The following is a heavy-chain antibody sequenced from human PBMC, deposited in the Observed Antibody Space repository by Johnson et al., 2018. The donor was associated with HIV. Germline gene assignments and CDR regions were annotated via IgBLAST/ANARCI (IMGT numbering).Heavy chain of an antibody. D-gene: IGHD6-13*01. CDR2: IKQDGSDK. CDR1: GFTFSSYW. V-gene: IGHV3-7*01. Sequence: VQLVESGGGLVQPGGSLRLSCAASGFTFSSYWMSWVRQAPGKGLEWVANIKQDGSDKYYEDSVKGRFTVSRDNSKNTLYLQMNGLGPEDTAVYYCAKDQWSSSWTNDAFAMWGQGTMVTVSS. J-gene: IGHJ3*02. CDR3: AKDQWSSSWTNDAFAM.